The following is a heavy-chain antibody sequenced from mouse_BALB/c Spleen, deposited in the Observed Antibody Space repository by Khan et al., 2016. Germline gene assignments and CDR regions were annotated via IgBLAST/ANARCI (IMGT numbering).Heavy chain of an antibody. J-gene: IGHJ4*01. V-gene: IGHV10-1*02. Sequence: EVQLVESGGGLVQPKGSLKLSCAASGFTFKTYAMNWVRQAPGKGLEWIARIRSKSNNFATYYADSVKDRFIISRDDSQNMLSLQMNTLQTEDTAMFYSVRDAYYPYHLNYWGQETSVTVAS. CDR3: VRDAYYPYHLNY. CDR2: IRSKSNNFAT. CDR1: GFTFKTYA. D-gene: IGHD1-1*01.